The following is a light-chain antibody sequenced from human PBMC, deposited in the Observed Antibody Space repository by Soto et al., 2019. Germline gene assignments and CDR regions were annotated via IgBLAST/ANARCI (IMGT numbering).Light chain of an antibody. Sequence: RASQSVSSYLAWYQQKPGQAPRLLIYDASIRATGIPARFSGSGSGTAFALPFRCLEPQDFAVYDWQRPSNLPTSGQRARLEIK. CDR1: QSVSSY. CDR3: QRPSNLPT. V-gene: IGKV3-11*01. J-gene: IGKJ5*01. CDR2: DAS.